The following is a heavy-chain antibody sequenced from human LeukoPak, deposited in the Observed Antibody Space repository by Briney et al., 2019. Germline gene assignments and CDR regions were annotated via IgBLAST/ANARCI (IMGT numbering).Heavy chain of an antibody. CDR3: AFSGDYYYMDV. Sequence: SETLSLTCTVSGGSISSYYWSWIRQPPGKGLEWIGSIYYSGSTYYNPSLKSRVTISVDTSKNQFSLKLSSVTAADTAVYYCAFSGDYYYMDVWGKGTTVTVSS. CDR2: IYYSGST. CDR1: GGSISSYY. D-gene: IGHD3-10*01. V-gene: IGHV4-39*07. J-gene: IGHJ6*03.